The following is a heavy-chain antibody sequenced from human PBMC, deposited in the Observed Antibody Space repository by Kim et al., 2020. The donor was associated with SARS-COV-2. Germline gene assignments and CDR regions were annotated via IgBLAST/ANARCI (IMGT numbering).Heavy chain of an antibody. Sequence: GGSLRLSCAASGFTFSSYWMSWVRQAPGKGLEWVANIKQDGSEKYYVDSVKGRFTISRDNAKNSLYLQMNSLRAEDTAVYYCARGGVVEPNWFDPWGQGTLVTVSS. CDR2: IKQDGSEK. J-gene: IGHJ5*02. CDR1: GFTFSSYW. CDR3: ARGGVVEPNWFDP. V-gene: IGHV3-7*03. D-gene: IGHD3-16*01.